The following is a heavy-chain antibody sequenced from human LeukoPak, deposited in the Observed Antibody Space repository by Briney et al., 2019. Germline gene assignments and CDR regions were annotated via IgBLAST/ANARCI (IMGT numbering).Heavy chain of an antibody. CDR2: INTNTGNP. J-gene: IGHJ6*02. CDR3: ARDRIRSDFWSGYRTSTTPTYYGMDV. V-gene: IGHV7-4-1*02. CDR1: GYTFTSYG. Sequence: GASVKVSCKASGYTFTSYGISWVRQAPGQGLEWMGWINTNTGNPTYAQGFTGRFVFSLDTSVSTAYLQISSLKAEDTAVYYCARDRIRSDFWSGYRTSTTPTYYGMDVWGQGTTVTVSS. D-gene: IGHD3-3*01.